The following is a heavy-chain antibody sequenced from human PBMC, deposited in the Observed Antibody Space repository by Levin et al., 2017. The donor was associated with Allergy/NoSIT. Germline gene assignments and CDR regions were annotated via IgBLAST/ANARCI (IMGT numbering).Heavy chain of an antibody. CDR1: GGSFSGYY. CDR3: AHPWIQLPT. V-gene: IGHV4-34*01. CDR2: INHSGST. J-gene: IGHJ4*02. D-gene: IGHD5-18*01. Sequence: SETLSLTCAVYGGSFSGYYWSWIRQPPGKGLEWIGEINHSGSTNYNPSLKSRVTISVDTSKNQFSLKLSSVTAADTAVYYCAHPWIQLPTWGQGILVTVSS.